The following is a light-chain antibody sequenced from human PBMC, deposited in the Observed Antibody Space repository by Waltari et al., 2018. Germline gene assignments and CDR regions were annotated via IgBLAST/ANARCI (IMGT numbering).Light chain of an antibody. V-gene: IGKV3-11*01. CDR2: DAS. CDR3: QQRKTWPIT. J-gene: IGKJ5*01. CDR1: QSVSSF. Sequence: EIVLTQSPATLSLSPGERATLPCRASQSVSSFLAWYQQKRGQAPRLLIYDASTRATGIPARFSGSGSGTDFTLTIRSLEPEDFAVYYCQQRKTWPITFGQGTRLEIK.